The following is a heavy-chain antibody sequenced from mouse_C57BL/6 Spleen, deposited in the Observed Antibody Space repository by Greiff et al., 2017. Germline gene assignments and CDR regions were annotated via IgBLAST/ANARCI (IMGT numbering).Heavy chain of an antibody. CDR2: IHPNSGST. Sequence: QVQLQQPGAELVKPGASVKLSCKASGYTFTSYWMHWVKQRPGQGLEWIGMIHPNSGSTNYNQKFKSKATLTVYKSSSTAYMQLSSLTSEDSAVYCCARNPSYYFDYWGQGTTLTVSA. J-gene: IGHJ2*01. V-gene: IGHV1-64*01. CDR1: GYTFTSYW. CDR3: ARNPSYYFDY.